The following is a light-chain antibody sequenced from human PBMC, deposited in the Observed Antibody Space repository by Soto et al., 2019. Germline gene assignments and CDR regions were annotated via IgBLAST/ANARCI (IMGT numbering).Light chain of an antibody. J-gene: IGKJ1*01. CDR3: QQYNSYSRT. CDR1: QSVSNNY. Sequence: EIVFTQSPGTLSLSPGERATLSCSASQSVSNNYLAWYQQKPGQAPRLLIYGASNRATGIPDRFSGSGSGTEFTLTISSLQPDDFATYSCQQYNSYSRTFGQGTKVDIK. CDR2: GAS. V-gene: IGKV3-20*01.